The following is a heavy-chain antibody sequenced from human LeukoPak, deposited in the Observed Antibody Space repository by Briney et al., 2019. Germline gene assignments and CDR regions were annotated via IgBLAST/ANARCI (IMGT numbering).Heavy chain of an antibody. CDR3: ARHMSVSYDAFDL. V-gene: IGHV4-61*08. Sequence: SETPSLTCTVSGGSISSGGYYWSWIRQPPGKGLEWIAYVYYTGRTLYNPSLESRVTISVDTSKTQISLKLTSVTAADTAVYYCARHMSVSYDAFDLWGRGTPVTVSS. CDR1: GGSISSGGYY. J-gene: IGHJ3*01. CDR2: VYYTGRT. D-gene: IGHD3-10*01.